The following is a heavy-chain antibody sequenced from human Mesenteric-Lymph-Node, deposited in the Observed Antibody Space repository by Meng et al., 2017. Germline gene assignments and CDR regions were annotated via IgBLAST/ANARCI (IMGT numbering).Heavy chain of an antibody. V-gene: IGHV4-4*02. D-gene: IGHD2-21*02. CDR3: ARVGAYCGGDCYHPR. CDR2: IYHSGST. Sequence: QLHLQASGPGLVQPSGTLSLPCAVPGVSLSSRNWWSWVRQPPGKGLEWIGEIYHSGSTNYNPSLKSRVTISVDESKNQFSLRLSSVTAADTAVYYCARVGAYCGGDCYHPRWGQGTLVTVSS. J-gene: IGHJ4*02. CDR1: GVSLSSRNW.